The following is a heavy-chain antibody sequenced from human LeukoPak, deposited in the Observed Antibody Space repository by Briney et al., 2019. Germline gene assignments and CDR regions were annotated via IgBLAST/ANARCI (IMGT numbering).Heavy chain of an antibody. CDR2: INHSGST. CDR3: ARGPSGNWGSGYFDY. CDR1: GGSFSGYY. D-gene: IGHD7-27*01. Sequence: SETLSLTCAVYGGSFSGYYWSWIRQPPGKGVEGIGEINHSGSTNYNPSLKSRGTISVDTSKNQFSLKLSSVTAADTAVYYCARGPSGNWGSGYFDYWGQGTLVTVSS. J-gene: IGHJ4*02. V-gene: IGHV4-34*01.